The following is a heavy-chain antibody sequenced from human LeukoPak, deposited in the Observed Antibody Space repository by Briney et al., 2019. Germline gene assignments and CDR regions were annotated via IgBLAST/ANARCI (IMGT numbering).Heavy chain of an antibody. V-gene: IGHV4-38-2*01. D-gene: IGHD2-21*01. Sequence: PSETLSLTCAVSGYSISSGYYWGWIRQPPGKGLEWIGSIYHSGSTYYNPSLKSRVTIPVDTSKNQFSLKLSSVTAADTAVYYCARSVIAVTFDAFDIWGQGTMVTVSS. CDR2: IYHSGST. CDR1: GYSISSGYY. J-gene: IGHJ3*02. CDR3: ARSVIAVTFDAFDI.